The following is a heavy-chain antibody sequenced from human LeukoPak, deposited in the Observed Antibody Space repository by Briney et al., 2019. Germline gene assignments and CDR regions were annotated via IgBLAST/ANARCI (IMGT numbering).Heavy chain of an antibody. V-gene: IGHV4-34*01. Sequence: SETLSLTCAVYGGSFSGYYWSWIRQPPGKGLEWIGEINHSGSTNYNPSLKSRVTISVDKFKNQFSLKLSSVTAADTAVYYCARASHDYGDYSHFDYWGQGTLVTVSS. CDR3: ARASHDYGDYSHFDY. CDR2: INHSGST. D-gene: IGHD4-17*01. J-gene: IGHJ4*02. CDR1: GGSFSGYY.